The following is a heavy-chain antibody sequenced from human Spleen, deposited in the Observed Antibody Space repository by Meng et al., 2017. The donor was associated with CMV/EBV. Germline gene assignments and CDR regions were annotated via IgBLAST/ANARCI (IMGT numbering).Heavy chain of an antibody. J-gene: IGHJ6*02. CDR2: IYSGGST. Sequence: GGSLRLSCAASGFTVSINYMSWVRQAPGKGLEWVSVIYSGGSTYYADSVKGRFTISRDNSKNTLYLQMNSLKPEDTAVYYCARPCDYSSYYYAMDVWGQGTTVTVSS. CDR3: ARPCDYSSYYYAMDV. V-gene: IGHV3-66*02. CDR1: GFTVSINY. D-gene: IGHD4-11*01.